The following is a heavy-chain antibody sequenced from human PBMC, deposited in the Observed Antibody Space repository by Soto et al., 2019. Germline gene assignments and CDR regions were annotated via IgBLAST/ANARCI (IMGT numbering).Heavy chain of an antibody. CDR1: GGTFSSYA. CDR2: IIPIFGTA. V-gene: IGHV1-69*13. CDR3: ARVDTAMSETYNWFDP. Sequence: ASVKVSCKASGGTFSSYAISWVRQAPGQGLEWMGGIIPIFGTANYAQKFQGRVTITADESTSTAYMELSSLRSEDTAVYYCARVDTAMSETYNWFDPWGQGTLVTVSS. D-gene: IGHD5-18*01. J-gene: IGHJ5*02.